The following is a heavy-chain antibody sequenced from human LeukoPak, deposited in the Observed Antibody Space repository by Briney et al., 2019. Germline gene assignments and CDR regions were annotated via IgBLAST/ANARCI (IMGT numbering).Heavy chain of an antibody. CDR2: ISGSGGST. D-gene: IGHD6-19*01. CDR3: ARQWLVRSFFDY. CDR1: GFTFSSYA. J-gene: IGHJ4*02. V-gene: IGHV3-23*01. Sequence: GGSLRLSCAASGFTFSSYAMTWVRQAPGKGLEWVSSISGSGGSTYYADSVKGRFTISSDNSKNTLYLQMNSLRAEDTAVYYCARQWLVRSFFDYWGQGTLVTVSS.